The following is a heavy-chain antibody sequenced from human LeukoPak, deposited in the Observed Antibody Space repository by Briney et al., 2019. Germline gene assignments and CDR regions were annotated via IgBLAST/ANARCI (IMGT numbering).Heavy chain of an antibody. CDR3: ATGRRTDYYDSSGYYYN. CDR2: IYHRGST. J-gene: IGHJ4*02. V-gene: IGHV4-4*02. Sequence: SETLSLTCAVPGGSISSSNWWTWVRQPPGKGLEWIGEIYHRGSTTYNPSLESRVIISVDKSKNQVSLKLSSVTAADTAVYFCATGRRTDYYDSSGYYYNWGQGTLVTVSS. D-gene: IGHD3-22*01. CDR1: GGSISSSNW.